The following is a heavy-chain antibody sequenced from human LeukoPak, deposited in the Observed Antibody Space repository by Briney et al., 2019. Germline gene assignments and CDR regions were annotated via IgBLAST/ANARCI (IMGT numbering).Heavy chain of an antibody. CDR1: GYRFTGYY. J-gene: IGHJ4*02. D-gene: IGHD2-15*01. CDR2: INPSSGDT. V-gene: IGHV1-2*04. Sequence: ASVKVSCKASGYRFTGYYIHWVRQAPGQELQWMGWINPSSGDTNYAQRFQGWVTMTSDTSISTACMELSSLSSADTAVYYCARDPGTPFDSWGQGTQVSVSS. CDR3: ARDPGTPFDS.